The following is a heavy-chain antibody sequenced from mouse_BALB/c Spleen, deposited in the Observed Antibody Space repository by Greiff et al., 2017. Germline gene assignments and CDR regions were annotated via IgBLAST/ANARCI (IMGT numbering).Heavy chain of an antibody. D-gene: IGHD2-4*01. J-gene: IGHJ1*01. CDR1: GFTFSSFG. Sequence: EVMLVESGGGLVQPGGSRKLSCAASGFTFSSFGMHWVRQAPEKGLEWVAYISSGSSTIYYADTVKGRFTISRDNPKNTLFLQMTSLRSEDTAMYYCARSPPYDYDGYFDVWGAGTTVTVSS. V-gene: IGHV5-17*02. CDR3: ARSPPYDYDGYFDV. CDR2: ISSGSSTI.